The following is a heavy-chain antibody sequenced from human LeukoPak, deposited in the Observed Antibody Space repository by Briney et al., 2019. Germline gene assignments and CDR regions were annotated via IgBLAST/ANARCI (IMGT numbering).Heavy chain of an antibody. Sequence: PSETLSLTCTVSGGSISSYYWSWIRQPPGKGLEWIGYIYYSGSTNYNPSLRGRATISVDTSKNQFSLKVSSVTAADTAVYYCAGLASGRYCSGGSCYFDYWGQGTLVTVSS. V-gene: IGHV4-59*01. J-gene: IGHJ4*02. CDR2: IYYSGST. D-gene: IGHD2-15*01. CDR1: GGSISSYY. CDR3: AGLASGRYCSGGSCYFDY.